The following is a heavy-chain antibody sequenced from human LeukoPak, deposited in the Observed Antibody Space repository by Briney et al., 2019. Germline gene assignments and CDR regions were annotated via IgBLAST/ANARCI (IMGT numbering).Heavy chain of an antibody. J-gene: IGHJ4*02. V-gene: IGHV5-51*01. CDR2: IYPGDSDS. CDR1: GYSFSSYW. Sequence: GGSLKISCKGFGYSFSSYWIVWGRQMSGKSLEGTGVIYPGDSDSRYSPSFQGQVTISADKSTSTAYLQWSSLKASDSAIYYCARPKTGGGWYYFDYWGQGTLVTVSS. D-gene: IGHD6-19*01. CDR3: ARPKTGGGWYYFDY.